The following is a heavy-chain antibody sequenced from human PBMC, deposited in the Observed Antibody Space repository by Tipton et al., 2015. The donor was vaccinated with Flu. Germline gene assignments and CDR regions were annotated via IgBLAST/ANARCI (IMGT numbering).Heavy chain of an antibody. D-gene: IGHD5-12*01. CDR2: IYYSGST. Sequence: TLSLTCAVYGGSFSGYYWSWIRQPPGKGLEWIGYIYYSGSTNYNPSLKSRVTISVDTSKNQFYLKLSSVTAADTAVYYCARSAYSGYDRWFDPWGQGTLVTVSS. V-gene: IGHV4-59*08. CDR1: GGSFSGYY. J-gene: IGHJ5*02. CDR3: ARSAYSGYDRWFDP.